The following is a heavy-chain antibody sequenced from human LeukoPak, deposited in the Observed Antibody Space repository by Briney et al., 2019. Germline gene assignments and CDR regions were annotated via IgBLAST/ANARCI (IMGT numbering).Heavy chain of an antibody. Sequence: PSETLSLTCSVSGGSISGSYWSWLRQPPGKPLEWIGYIHSCGGTNYNPSLQSRVTMSVDTSKTQFSLKLTSVTAADTAVYYCAKFTFTTLPLDVWGKGTTVTVSS. CDR2: IHSCGGT. D-gene: IGHD2/OR15-2a*01. CDR1: GGSISGSY. J-gene: IGHJ6*04. V-gene: IGHV4-4*09. CDR3: AKFTFTTLPLDV.